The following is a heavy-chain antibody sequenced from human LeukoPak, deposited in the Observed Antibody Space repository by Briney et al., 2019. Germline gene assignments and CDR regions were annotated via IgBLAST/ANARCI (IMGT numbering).Heavy chain of an antibody. CDR3: ATDIVVVVAATDDATPGY. CDR1: GFTFSSYA. D-gene: IGHD2-15*01. CDR2: ISGSGGST. V-gene: IGHV3-23*01. Sequence: GGSLRHSCAASGFTFSSYAMSWVRQAPGKGLEWVSAISGSGGSTYYADSVKGRFTISRDNSKNTLYLQMNSLRAEDTAVYYCATDIVVVVAATDDATPGYWGQGTLVTVSS. J-gene: IGHJ4*02.